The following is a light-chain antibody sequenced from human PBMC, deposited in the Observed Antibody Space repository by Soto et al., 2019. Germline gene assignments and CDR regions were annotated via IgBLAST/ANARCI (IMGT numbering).Light chain of an antibody. V-gene: IGLV2-14*01. CDR3: GSYTLHSIWV. CDR2: EDT. Sequence: QSALTQPASVSGSPGQSITIPCTAARSAVGDYYYVSWYQQHPGKAPKLIIYEDTNRPSGISDRFSGSKSGNMASLTISGLQAGDEADYYCGSYTLHSIWVFGGGTQLTVL. J-gene: IGLJ3*02. CDR1: RSAVGDYYY.